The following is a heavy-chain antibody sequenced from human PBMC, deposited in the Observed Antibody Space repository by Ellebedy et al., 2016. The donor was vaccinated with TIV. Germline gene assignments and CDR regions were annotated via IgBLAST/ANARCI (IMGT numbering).Heavy chain of an antibody. V-gene: IGHV4-39*01. CDR3: ASFGLGVDHFDY. J-gene: IGHJ4*02. Sequence: MPSETLSLTCTVSGGSISSSSYYWGWIRQPPGKGLEWIGSIYYSGSTYYNPSLKSRVTISVDTSKNQFSLKLSSVTAADTAVYYCASFGLGVDHFDYWGQGTLVTVSS. CDR2: IYYSGST. D-gene: IGHD2-15*01. CDR1: GGSISSSSYY.